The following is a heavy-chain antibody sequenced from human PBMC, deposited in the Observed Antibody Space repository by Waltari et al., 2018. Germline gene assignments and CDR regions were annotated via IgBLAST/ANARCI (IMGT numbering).Heavy chain of an antibody. V-gene: IGHV3-7*01. CDR1: GFTFSSYW. CDR3: ARVIEELWFGELLNYMDV. CDR2: IKQDGSEK. Sequence: EVQLVESGGGLVQPGGSLRLSCAASGFTFSSYWMSWVRQAPGKGLECVANIKQDGSEKYYVDSVKGRFTISRDNAKNSLYLQMNSLRAEDTAVYYCARVIEELWFGELLNYMDVWGKGTTVTISS. J-gene: IGHJ6*03. D-gene: IGHD3-10*01.